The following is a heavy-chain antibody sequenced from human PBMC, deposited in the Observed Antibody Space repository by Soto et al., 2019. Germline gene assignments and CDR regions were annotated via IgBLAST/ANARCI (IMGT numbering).Heavy chain of an antibody. CDR2: INGNADNS. V-gene: IGHV3-74*01. J-gene: IGHJ4*02. CDR1: GFSFVSYW. D-gene: IGHD6-19*01. Sequence: EVQLAESGGGLVLTGGSLRLSCAASGFSFVSYWMHWVRQVPGEGLAWVSRINGNADNSDYADSVKGRFTISRDNAMNRLYLQMDRLRADDTGVYYCVRDFRGAVAGSEFDHWGQGTLVTVSS. CDR3: VRDFRGAVAGSEFDH.